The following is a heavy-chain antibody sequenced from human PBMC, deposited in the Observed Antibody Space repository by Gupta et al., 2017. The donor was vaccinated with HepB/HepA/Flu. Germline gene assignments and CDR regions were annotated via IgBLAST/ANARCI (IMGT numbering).Heavy chain of an antibody. CDR1: GFTLSSNA. J-gene: IGHJ6*03. CDR2: IGSEFSA. CDR3: AKDLHAYSAMDV. V-gene: IGHV3-23*01. D-gene: IGHD3-16*01. Sequence: EVQVLESGGGLVQPGGSLRLSCAVSGFTLSSNAMIWVRQAPGKGLEFVSGIGSEFSAHYGDSVKGRFTISRDNSKNTVYLQMNSLRADDTALYYCAKDLHAYSAMDVWGKGTTVTVSS.